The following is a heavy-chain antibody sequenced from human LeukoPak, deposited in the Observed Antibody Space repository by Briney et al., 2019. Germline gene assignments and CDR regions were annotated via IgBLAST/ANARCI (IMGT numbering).Heavy chain of an antibody. CDR1: GFTFSSYG. V-gene: IGHV3-30*02. J-gene: IGHJ5*02. D-gene: IGHD2-2*01. CDR2: IWYGGSNK. CDR3: VKDSSNWFDP. Sequence: GGSLRLSCAASGFTFSSYGIHWVRQAPGKGLEWVAVIWYGGSNKYYADSVKGRFTISRDNSKNTLYLQMNSLRAEDTAVYYCVKDSSNWFDPWGQGTLVTVSS.